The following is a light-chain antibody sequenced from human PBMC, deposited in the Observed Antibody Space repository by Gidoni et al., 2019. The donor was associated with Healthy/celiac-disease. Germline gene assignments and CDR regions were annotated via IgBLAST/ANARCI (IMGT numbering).Light chain of an antibody. J-gene: IGKJ2*01. CDR1: QSVSSN. CDR3: QQYNNWLRGT. V-gene: IGKV3-15*01. Sequence: VMTQSQATLSVSPGERATLSCRASQSVSSNLAWYQQKPGQAPSLLIYGASTRATGIPARFIGSGSGTEFTLTISSLQSEDFAVYYCQQYNNWLRGTFGQGTKLEIK. CDR2: GAS.